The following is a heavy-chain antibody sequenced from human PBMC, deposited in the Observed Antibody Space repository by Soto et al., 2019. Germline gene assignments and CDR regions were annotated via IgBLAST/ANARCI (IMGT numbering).Heavy chain of an antibody. V-gene: IGHV3-15*01. CDR2: IKSKTDGGTT. D-gene: IGHD6-13*01. J-gene: IGHJ6*02. CDR1: GFTFSNAW. CDR3: TTGRRAAAGGYYYYYGMDV. Sequence: GGSLRLSCAASGFTFSNAWMSWVRQAPGKGLEWVGRIKSKTDGGTTDYAAPVKGRFTISRDDSKNTLYPQMNSLKTEDTAVYYCTTGRRAAAGGYYYYYGMDVWGQGTTVTV.